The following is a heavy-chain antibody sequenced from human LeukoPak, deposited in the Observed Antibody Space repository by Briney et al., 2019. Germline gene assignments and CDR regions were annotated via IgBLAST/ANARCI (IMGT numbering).Heavy chain of an antibody. V-gene: IGHV4-30-2*01. CDR3: ARASKDFGSGSPNPLFYYYYGMDV. D-gene: IGHD3-10*01. Sequence: PSETLSLTCTVSGGSISSGGYYWSWIRQPPGKGLEWIGYIYHSGSTYYNPSLKSRVTISVDRSKNQFSLKLSSVTAADTAVYFCARASKDFGSGSPNPLFYYYYGMDVWGQGTTVTVSS. J-gene: IGHJ6*02. CDR1: GGSISSGGYY. CDR2: IYHSGST.